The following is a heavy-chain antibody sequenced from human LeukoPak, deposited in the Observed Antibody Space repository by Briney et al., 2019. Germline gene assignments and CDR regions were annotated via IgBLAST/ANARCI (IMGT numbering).Heavy chain of an antibody. D-gene: IGHD1-14*01. CDR3: ARARIDY. V-gene: IGHV3-7*04. J-gene: IGHJ4*02. Sequence: QAGGSLRLSCVGSGFTFISYWMTWVRQAPGKGLEWVANIKDDGSEKYSVDSVKGRFTISMDNAKNLLYLQMSSLRAEDTAVYYCARARIDYWGQGTLVTVSS. CDR1: GFTFISYW. CDR2: IKDDGSEK.